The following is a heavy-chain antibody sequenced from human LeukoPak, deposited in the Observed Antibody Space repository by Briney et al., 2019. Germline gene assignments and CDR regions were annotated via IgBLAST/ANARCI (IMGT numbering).Heavy chain of an antibody. V-gene: IGHV4-31*03. Sequence: SETLSLTCTVSGGSISSGGYYWSWIRQHPGKGLEWLGYIYYSGSTYYNPSLKSRVTISVDTSKNQFSLKLSPVTAADTAVYYCARDSMHSGYGYYYYGMDVWGQGTTVTVSS. J-gene: IGHJ6*02. CDR2: IYYSGST. CDR1: GGSISSGGYY. CDR3: ARDSMHSGYGYYYYGMDV. D-gene: IGHD3-22*01.